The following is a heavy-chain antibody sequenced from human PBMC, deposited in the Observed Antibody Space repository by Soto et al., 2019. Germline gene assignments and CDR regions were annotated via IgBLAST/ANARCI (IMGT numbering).Heavy chain of an antibody. D-gene: IGHD3-16*01. J-gene: IGHJ3*02. CDR3: ARDGLSLAGASGAFDI. Sequence: PGGSLRLSCAASGFTSSSYAMHWVRQAPGKGLEWVAVISYDGSNKYYADSVKGRFTISRDNSKNTLYLQMNSLRAEDTAVYYCARDGLSLAGASGAFDIWGQGTMVTVSS. CDR1: GFTSSSYA. V-gene: IGHV3-30-3*01. CDR2: ISYDGSNK.